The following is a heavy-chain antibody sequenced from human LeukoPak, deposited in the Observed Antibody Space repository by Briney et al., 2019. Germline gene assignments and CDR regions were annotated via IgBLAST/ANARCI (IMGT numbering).Heavy chain of an antibody. CDR1: GFTFNGCA. J-gene: IGHJ4*02. Sequence: GGSLRLSCAASGFTFNGCAMHWVRQAPGKGLEWVAVISPDGSAKFYADSMKGRFTISRDNSKNTLYLQIDSLGGADTAVYFCAKDQGIGWSDFDYWGQGNMVTVSS. CDR3: AKDQGIGWSDFDY. D-gene: IGHD6-19*01. V-gene: IGHV3-30*18. CDR2: ISPDGSAK.